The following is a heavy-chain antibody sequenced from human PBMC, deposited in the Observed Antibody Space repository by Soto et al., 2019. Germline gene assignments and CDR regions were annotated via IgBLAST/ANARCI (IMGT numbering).Heavy chain of an antibody. J-gene: IGHJ4*02. D-gene: IGHD5-12*01. CDR1: GGSFSGYY. CDR2: INHSGST. CDR3: ARGWLGATGSFDY. V-gene: IGHV4-34*01. Sequence: QVQLQQWGAGLLKPSETLSLTCAVYGGSFSGYYWSWIRQPPGKGLEWIGEINHSGSTNYNPSLKSRVTISVDTPKNQFSLKLSSVTAADTAVYYCARGWLGATGSFDYWGQGTLVTVSS.